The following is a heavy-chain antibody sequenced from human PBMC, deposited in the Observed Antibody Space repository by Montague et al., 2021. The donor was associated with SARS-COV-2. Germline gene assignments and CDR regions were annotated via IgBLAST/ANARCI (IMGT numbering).Heavy chain of an antibody. D-gene: IGHD5-12*01. CDR3: AGASGYPIRGMDV. V-gene: IGHV3-74*01. CDR1: EFSFRSDW. Sequence: SLRLSCAASEFSFRSDWINWVRQGPGMGLVWVSRIYSDGSRIDYADSVKGRFTISRDNARNTVFLQMNSLRVEDAAVYYCAGASGYPIRGMDVWGQGTTVTVSS. J-gene: IGHJ6*02. CDR2: IYSDGSRI.